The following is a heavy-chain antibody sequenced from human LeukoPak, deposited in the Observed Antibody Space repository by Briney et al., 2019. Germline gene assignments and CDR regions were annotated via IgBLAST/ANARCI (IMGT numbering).Heavy chain of an antibody. D-gene: IGHD5/OR15-5a*01. Sequence: PGGSLRLSCAASGFTFSSYGMHWVRQAPGKGVEWVAFIRYDGSNKYYADSVKGRFTISRDNSKNTLYLQMNSLRAEDTAVDYCAKDLRGYYYYMDVWGKGTTVTISS. J-gene: IGHJ6*03. V-gene: IGHV3-30*02. CDR2: IRYDGSNK. CDR1: GFTFSSYG. CDR3: AKDLRGYYYYMDV.